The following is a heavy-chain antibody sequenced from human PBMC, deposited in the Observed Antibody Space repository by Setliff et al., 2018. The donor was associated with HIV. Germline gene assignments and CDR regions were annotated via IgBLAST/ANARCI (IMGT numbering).Heavy chain of an antibody. Sequence: PSETLSLTCTGSGGAISSHYWSWSRPPPGKRLEWIGSIYYSGSTNCNPSLKSRVTISVDTSKNQFSLKLSSVTAADTAVYYCARGVGGYYNFCSGYYTADYWGQGTLVTVSS. D-gene: IGHD3-3*01. J-gene: IGHJ4*02. CDR1: GGAISSHY. CDR3: ARGVGGYYNFCSGYYTADY. V-gene: IGHV4-59*11. CDR2: IYYSGST.